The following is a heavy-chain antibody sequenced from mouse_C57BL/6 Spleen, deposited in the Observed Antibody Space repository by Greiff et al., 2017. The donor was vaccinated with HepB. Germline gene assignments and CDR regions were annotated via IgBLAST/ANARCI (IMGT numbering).Heavy chain of an antibody. J-gene: IGHJ1*03. CDR2: IWSGGST. CDR1: GFSLTSYG. CDR3: TRKKDDSNSWYFDV. D-gene: IGHD2-5*01. V-gene: IGHV2-2*01. Sequence: VQLQQSGPGLVQPSQSLSITCTVSGFSLTSYGVHWVRQSPGKGLEWLGVIWSGGSTDYNAAFISRLSISKDNSKSQVFFKMNSLQADDTAIYYWTRKKDDSNSWYFDVWGKGTTVTVS.